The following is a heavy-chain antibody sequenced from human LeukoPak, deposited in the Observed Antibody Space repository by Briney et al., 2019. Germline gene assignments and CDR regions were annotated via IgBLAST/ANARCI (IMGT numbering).Heavy chain of an antibody. D-gene: IGHD6-13*01. V-gene: IGHV4-34*01. J-gene: IGHJ4*02. Sequence: SETLSLTCAVFGRSLNGSCLTWIRQLPGKGLEWIGEIDHSGSTNYNPSLKSRVTISVDPSKNQFSLKLNSVTAADTAVYYCATAQITTAAFIDYWGQGTLVTVSS. CDR2: IDHSGST. CDR3: ATAQITTAAFIDY. CDR1: GRSLNGSC.